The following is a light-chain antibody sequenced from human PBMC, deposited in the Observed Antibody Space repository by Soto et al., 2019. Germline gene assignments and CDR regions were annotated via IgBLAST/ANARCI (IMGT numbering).Light chain of an antibody. Sequence: QSVLTQPRSVSGPPGQSVTISCTGTSSDVGRYNYVSWYQHHPGKAPKLMIYDVSTRPSGVPDRFSGSKSGTTASLTISGLQAEDEADYYCCSYAGSPYVFGTGTKVTVL. CDR3: CSYAGSPYV. CDR2: DVS. J-gene: IGLJ1*01. V-gene: IGLV2-11*01. CDR1: SSDVGRYNY.